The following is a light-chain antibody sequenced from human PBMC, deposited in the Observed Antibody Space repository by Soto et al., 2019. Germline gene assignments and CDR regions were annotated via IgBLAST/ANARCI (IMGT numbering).Light chain of an antibody. V-gene: IGKV3-11*01. Sequence: EIVMTQSPAILSVSPGEGATLSCRASENVRTKVGWYQQKAGQAPRLLIYDASNRATGIPARFSGSGSGTDFTLTISSLEPEDFAIYYCQQRTNWPRVTFGQGTKVDIK. CDR2: DAS. CDR1: ENVRTK. CDR3: QQRTNWPRVT. J-gene: IGKJ1*01.